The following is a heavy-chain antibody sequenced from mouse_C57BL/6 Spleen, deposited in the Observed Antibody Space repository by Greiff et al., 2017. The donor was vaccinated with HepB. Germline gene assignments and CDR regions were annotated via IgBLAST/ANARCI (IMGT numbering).Heavy chain of an antibody. D-gene: IGHD2-4*01. Sequence: EVQLVESGGGLVKPGGSLKLSCAASGFTFSDYGMHWVRQAPEKGLEWVAYISSGSSTIYYADTVKGRFTISRDNAKNTLFLQMTSLRSEDTAMYYCAIPYDYGYAMDYWGQGTSVTVSS. CDR2: ISSGSSTI. J-gene: IGHJ4*01. CDR3: AIPYDYGYAMDY. CDR1: GFTFSDYG. V-gene: IGHV5-17*01.